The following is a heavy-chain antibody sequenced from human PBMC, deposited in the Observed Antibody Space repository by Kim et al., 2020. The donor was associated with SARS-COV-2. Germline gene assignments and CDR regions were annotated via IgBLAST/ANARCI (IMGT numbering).Heavy chain of an antibody. Sequence: GESLKISCKGSGYSFTSYWIGWVRQMPGKGLEWMGIIYPGDSDTRYSPSFQGQVTISADKSISTAYLQWSSLKASDTAMYYCATKGCSSTSCYNAFDIWGQGTMVTVSS. CDR2: IYPGDSDT. J-gene: IGHJ3*02. V-gene: IGHV5-51*01. D-gene: IGHD2-2*02. CDR1: GYSFTSYW. CDR3: ATKGCSSTSCYNAFDI.